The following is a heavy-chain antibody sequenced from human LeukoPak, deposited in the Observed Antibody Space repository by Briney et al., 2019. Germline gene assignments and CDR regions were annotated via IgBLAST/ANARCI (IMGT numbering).Heavy chain of an antibody. Sequence: ASVKVSCKASGYTFTSYGISWVRQAPGQGLEWMGWISAYNGNTNYAQKLQGRVTMTTDTSTSTAYMELRSLRSDDTAVYYCARVPAADYCSSTSCYKKGYYYYYYMDVWGKGTTVTVSS. J-gene: IGHJ6*03. CDR3: ARVPAADYCSSTSCYKKGYYYYYYMDV. CDR2: ISAYNGNT. D-gene: IGHD2-2*02. V-gene: IGHV1-18*01. CDR1: GYTFTSYG.